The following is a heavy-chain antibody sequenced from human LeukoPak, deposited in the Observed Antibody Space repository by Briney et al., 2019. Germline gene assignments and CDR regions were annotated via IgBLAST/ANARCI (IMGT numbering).Heavy chain of an antibody. Sequence: GGSLRLSCAASGFTVSSNYMSWVRQAPGKGLEWVANIKEDGSQIYYVDSVRGRFTISRDNAKNSVYQQMNSLRAEDTAVYYCAGSSGWLFDYWGQGSLVAVSS. J-gene: IGHJ4*02. V-gene: IGHV3-7*01. D-gene: IGHD6-19*01. CDR3: AGSSGWLFDY. CDR1: GFTVSSNY. CDR2: IKEDGSQI.